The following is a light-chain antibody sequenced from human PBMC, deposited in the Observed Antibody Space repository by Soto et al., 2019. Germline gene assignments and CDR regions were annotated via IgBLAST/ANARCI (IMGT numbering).Light chain of an antibody. CDR2: GAS. CDR1: QSVSNNY. J-gene: IGKJ2*01. CDR3: ALYGVAPIMFT. V-gene: IGKV3-20*01. Sequence: EIVLVQSPGTLSLSPGERATLSCRASQSVSNNYLAWYQQRPGQAPRLLIYGASSRATGVPDRFSGSGTGTDFRLTTTIQEPEDIALYYCALYGVAPIMFTFGQGTKVGVK.